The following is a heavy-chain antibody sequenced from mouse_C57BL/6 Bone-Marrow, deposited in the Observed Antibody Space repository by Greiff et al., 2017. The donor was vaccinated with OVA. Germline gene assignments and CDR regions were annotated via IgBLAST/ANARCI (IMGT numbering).Heavy chain of an antibody. CDR2: IYPRSGNT. J-gene: IGHJ3*01. Sequence: QVHVKQSGAELARPGASVKLSCKASGYTFTSYGISWVKQRTGQGLEWIGEIYPRSGNTYYNEKFKGKATLTADKSSSTAYMELRSLTSEDSAVYFCARSHGSSGGLAYWGQGTLVTVSA. CDR1: GYTFTSYG. D-gene: IGHD1-1*01. V-gene: IGHV1-81*01. CDR3: ARSHGSSGGLAY.